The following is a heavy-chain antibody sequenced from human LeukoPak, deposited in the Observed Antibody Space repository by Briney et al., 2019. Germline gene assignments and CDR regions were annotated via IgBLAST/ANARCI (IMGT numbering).Heavy chain of an antibody. V-gene: IGHV3-74*01. CDR3: AGIVATIWNY. Sequence: TGGSLRLSCAASGFTLSSYWMHWVRQAPGKGLVWVSRINSDGSSTSYADSVEGRFTISRDNAKNTLYLQMNSLRVEDTAVYYCAGIVATIWNYWGQGTLVTVSS. J-gene: IGHJ4*02. CDR2: INSDGSST. CDR1: GFTLSSYW. D-gene: IGHD5-12*01.